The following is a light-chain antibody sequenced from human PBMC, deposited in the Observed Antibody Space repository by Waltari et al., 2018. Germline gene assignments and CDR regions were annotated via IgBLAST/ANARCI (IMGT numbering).Light chain of an antibody. CDR1: QSISSW. CDR2: KAS. J-gene: IGKJ2*03. Sequence: DIQMTQSPSTLSASVGDRVTITCWASQSISSWLAWFQQKPGKAPKVLIYKASSLEGGVPSRFSGSGSGTEFTLTISSLQPDDVATYYCQHYSSYPYSFGQGTKLEIK. V-gene: IGKV1-5*03. CDR3: QHYSSYPYS.